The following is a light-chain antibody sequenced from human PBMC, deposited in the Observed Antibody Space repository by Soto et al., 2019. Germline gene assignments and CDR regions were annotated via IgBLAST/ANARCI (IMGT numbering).Light chain of an antibody. J-gene: IGKJ1*01. V-gene: IGKV3D-20*01. CDR2: DAS. Sequence: EIVLTQSPXXLSXXXXXXXXXXXXXXQSVXSSYLAWYQQKPGLAPRLLIYDASSRATGIPDRFSGSGSGTDFTLTISRLEPEDFAVYYCQQYGSSPGTFGQGTKVEIK. CDR1: QSVXSSY. CDR3: QQYGSSPGT.